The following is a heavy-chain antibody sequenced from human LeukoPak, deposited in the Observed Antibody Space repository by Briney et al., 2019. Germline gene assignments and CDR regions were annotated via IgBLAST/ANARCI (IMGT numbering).Heavy chain of an antibody. D-gene: IGHD2-21*01. CDR1: GFTFSSYS. Sequence: GGSLRLSCAASGFTFSSYSMNWVRQAPGKGLEWVANISPDGNGKRSVDSVKGRFTVSRDNAKASLFLQMNNLRAEDTALYYCAAWYSETTQEHNSWGQGTLVTVSS. CDR3: AAWYSETTQEHNS. J-gene: IGHJ4*02. V-gene: IGHV3-7*01. CDR2: ISPDGNGK.